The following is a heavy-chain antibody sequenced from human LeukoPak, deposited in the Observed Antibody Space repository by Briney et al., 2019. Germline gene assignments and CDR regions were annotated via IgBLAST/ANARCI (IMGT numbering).Heavy chain of an antibody. V-gene: IGHV1-18*01. Sequence: ASVKVSCKASGYTYITYAISWVRQAPGQGPEWMGWISAYNGKTNYAQKLQGRVTMTTDTSTSTAYMELRSLRSNDTAVYYCARGYDFWGDYWGQGTLVTVSS. CDR3: ARGYDFWGDY. CDR2: ISAYNGKT. CDR1: GYTYITYA. D-gene: IGHD3-3*01. J-gene: IGHJ4*02.